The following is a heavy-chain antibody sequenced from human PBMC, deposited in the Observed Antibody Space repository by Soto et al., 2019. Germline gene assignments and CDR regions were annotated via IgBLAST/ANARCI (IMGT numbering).Heavy chain of an antibody. CDR2: IGGSGGST. CDR3: AKDRTITMIVVPHAFDI. J-gene: IGHJ3*02. CDR1: GFTSSSYA. Sequence: EVQLLESGGGLVQPGGSLRLSCAASGFTSSSYAMSWVRQAPGKGLEWVSGIGGSGGSTYYADSVKGRFTISRDNSKNTRYLQMNSLSAEDTAVYFCAKDRTITMIVVPHAFDIWGQGTMVTVSS. D-gene: IGHD3-22*01. V-gene: IGHV3-23*01.